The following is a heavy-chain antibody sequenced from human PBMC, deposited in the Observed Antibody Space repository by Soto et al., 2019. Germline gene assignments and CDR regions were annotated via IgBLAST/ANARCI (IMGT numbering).Heavy chain of an antibody. CDR1: GDSVSSSSVT. D-gene: IGHD1-26*01. J-gene: IGHJ5*02. V-gene: IGHV6-1*01. CDR2: TYYRSKWYN. CDR3: VRLIGNSWLDV. Sequence: SQTLSLTCAISGDSVSSSSVTWNWIRQSPSRGLEWLGRTYYRSKWYNDYAESVKSRITINPDTSKNQFSLHLNSVTPEDTAVYYCVRLIGNSWLDVWGKGTLVPVSS.